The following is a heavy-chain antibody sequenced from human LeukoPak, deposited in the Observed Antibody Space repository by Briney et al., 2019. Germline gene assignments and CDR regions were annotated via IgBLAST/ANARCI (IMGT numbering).Heavy chain of an antibody. J-gene: IGHJ4*02. CDR2: MNPNSGNT. CDR1: GYTFTSYD. V-gene: IGHV1-8*01. Sequence: GASVKVSCKASGYTFTSYDINWVRQATGQGLEWMGWMNPNSGNTGYAQKFQGRVTMTRNTSISTAYMELSSLRAEDTAVYYCAKDWGYYYGSGMRGFFDYWGQGTLVTVSS. D-gene: IGHD3-10*01. CDR3: AKDWGYYYGSGMRGFFDY.